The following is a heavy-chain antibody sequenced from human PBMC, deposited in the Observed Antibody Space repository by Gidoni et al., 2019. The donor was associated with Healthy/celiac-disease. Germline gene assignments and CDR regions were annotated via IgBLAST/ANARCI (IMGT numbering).Heavy chain of an antibody. D-gene: IGHD3-3*01. CDR1: GLPFSNAW. CDR2: IKSKSDGETT. CDR3: TPQFLDAFDI. J-gene: IGHJ3*02. Sequence: EVQLVESGGGLVKPGGSLRLSCAAPGLPFSNAWMSWVRQAPGKGLVWGGRIKSKSDGETTDNAAPVKGRFTISRDDSKNTLYLQMNSLKTEDTAVYYCTPQFLDAFDIWGQGTMVTVSS. V-gene: IGHV3-15*01.